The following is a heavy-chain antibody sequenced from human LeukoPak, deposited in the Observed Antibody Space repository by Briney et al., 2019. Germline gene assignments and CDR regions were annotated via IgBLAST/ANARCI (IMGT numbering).Heavy chain of an antibody. CDR3: ARVRGVYYGGNSFDY. J-gene: IGHJ4*02. CDR2: INPSGGST. Sequence: ASVKVSCKASGYTFTSYCMHWVRQAPGQGLEWMGIINPSGGSTSYAQKFQGRVTMTRDTSTSTVYMELSSLRSEDTAVYYCARVRGVYYGGNSFDYWGQGTLVTVSS. V-gene: IGHV1-46*01. CDR1: GYTFTSYC. D-gene: IGHD4-23*01.